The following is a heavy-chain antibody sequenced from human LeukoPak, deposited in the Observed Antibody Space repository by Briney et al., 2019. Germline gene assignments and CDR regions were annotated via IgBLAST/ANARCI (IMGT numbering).Heavy chain of an antibody. J-gene: IGHJ4*02. CDR1: GFTFSSYA. V-gene: IGHV3-23*01. CDR2: ISGSGGST. D-gene: IGHD3-22*01. Sequence: GGSLRLSCAASGFTFSSYAMSWVRQAPGKGLEWVSAISGSGGSTYYADSVKGRFTISRDNSKNTLYLQMNSLRAEDTAVYYCAKVRYDSSGYYYVGLDYWGQGTLVTVSS. CDR3: AKVRYDSSGYYYVGLDY.